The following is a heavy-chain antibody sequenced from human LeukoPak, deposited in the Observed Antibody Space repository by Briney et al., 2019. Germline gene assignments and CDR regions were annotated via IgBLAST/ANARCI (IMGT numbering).Heavy chain of an antibody. D-gene: IGHD3-10*01. V-gene: IGHV1-2*02. CDR2: INPNSGGT. Sequence: ASVKVSCKASGYNFIGHYMHWVRQAPGHGLEWMGWINPNSGGTNYAQNFQGRVTMSTDTSISAAYMELSRLTSDDTAVYYCARGSRFTTVRGIISNYWGQGTVVTVSS. CDR1: GYNFIGHY. CDR3: ARGSRFTTVRGIISNY. J-gene: IGHJ4*02.